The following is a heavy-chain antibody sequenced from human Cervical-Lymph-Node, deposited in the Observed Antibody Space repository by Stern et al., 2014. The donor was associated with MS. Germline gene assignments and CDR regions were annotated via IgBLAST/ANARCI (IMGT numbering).Heavy chain of an antibody. J-gene: IGHJ4*02. V-gene: IGHV3-30*04. CDR2: ISYDGRDK. Sequence: QVQLVQSGGGVVQPGKSLRLSCAASGITFSNNAMHWVRQAPGKGLEWVAVISYDGRDKFYGDSVKGRFTISRDNSKNTLYLQMNSLTTEDTAVYYCASPENWADFEYWGQGTLVTVSS. CDR3: ASPENWADFEY. D-gene: IGHD7-27*01. CDR1: GITFSNNA.